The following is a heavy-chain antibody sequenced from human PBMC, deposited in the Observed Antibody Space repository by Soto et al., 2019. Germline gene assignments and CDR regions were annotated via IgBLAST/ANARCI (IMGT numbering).Heavy chain of an antibody. CDR1: GFTFSDYA. D-gene: IGHD3-10*01. V-gene: IGHV3-23*01. CDR2: ISDSGGST. Sequence: EVQLLESGGGLVQPGGSLRLSCAASGFTFSDYAMGWVRQAPGKGLEWVSGISDSGGSTYYADSVKGRFTISRDNSKNTLYLQMNSLRAEDTAVYYCAKDYGSGSYGPWGQGTPVTVSS. CDR3: AKDYGSGSYGP. J-gene: IGHJ5*02.